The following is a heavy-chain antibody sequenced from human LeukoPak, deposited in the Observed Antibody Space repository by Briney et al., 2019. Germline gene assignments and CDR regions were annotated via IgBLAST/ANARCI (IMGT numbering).Heavy chain of an antibody. CDR3: ARARMAGSFDY. CDR1: GGSFSGYY. J-gene: IGHJ4*02. CDR2: INHSGST. Sequence: SETLSLTCAVYGGSFSGYYWSWIRQPPGKGLEWIGEINHSGSTNYNPSLKSRVTISVDTSENQFSLKLSSVTAADTAVYYCARARMAGSFDYWGQGTLVTVSS. V-gene: IGHV4-34*01. D-gene: IGHD5-24*01.